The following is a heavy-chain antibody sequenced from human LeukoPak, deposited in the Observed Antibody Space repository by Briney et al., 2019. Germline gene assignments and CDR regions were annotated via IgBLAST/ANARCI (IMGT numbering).Heavy chain of an antibody. Sequence: SETLSLTCTVSGGSISSYYWSWIRQPPGKGLEWIGYIYYSGSTNYNPPLKSRVTISVDTSKNQFSLKLSSVTAADTAVYYCARSVGSERDFDYWGQGTLVTVSS. CDR3: ARSVGSERDFDY. D-gene: IGHD1-26*01. J-gene: IGHJ4*02. V-gene: IGHV4-59*01. CDR1: GGSISSYY. CDR2: IYYSGST.